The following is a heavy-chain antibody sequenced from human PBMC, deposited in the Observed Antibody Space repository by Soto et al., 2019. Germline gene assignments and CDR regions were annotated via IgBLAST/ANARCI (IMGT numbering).Heavy chain of an antibody. Sequence: GGSLRLSCAASGFTFSSYSMNWVRQAPGKGLEWVSYISSSSSTIYYADSVKGRFTISRDNAKNSLYLQMNSLRAEDTAVYYCATRSSTKIDYWGQGTLVTVSS. J-gene: IGHJ4*02. CDR2: ISSSSSTI. CDR1: GFTFSSYS. D-gene: IGHD5-12*01. V-gene: IGHV3-48*01. CDR3: ATRSSTKIDY.